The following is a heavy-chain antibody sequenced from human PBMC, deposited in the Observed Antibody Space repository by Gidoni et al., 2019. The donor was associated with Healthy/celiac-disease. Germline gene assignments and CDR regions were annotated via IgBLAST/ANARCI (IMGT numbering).Heavy chain of an antibody. J-gene: IGHJ4*02. D-gene: IGHD6-6*01. V-gene: IGHV2-26*01. Sequence: QVTLNESGPVLVKPTETLTLTCTVSGFSLTSPRLGVSWIRQPPGQALEWLAHIFSNDEKVYNTSLKNRLTISKDTSKSQVVLTMTNMDPVDTATYFCARGTAARPDYFDSWGQGTLVTVSS. CDR2: IFSNDEK. CDR3: ARGTAARPDYFDS. CDR1: GFSLTSPRLG.